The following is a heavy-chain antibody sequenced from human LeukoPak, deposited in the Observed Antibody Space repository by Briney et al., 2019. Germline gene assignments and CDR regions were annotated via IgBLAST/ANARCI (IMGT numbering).Heavy chain of an antibody. V-gene: IGHV3-73*01. CDR1: GFIFSGSA. CDR3: TKRSSDDVGAIDY. J-gene: IGHJ4*02. D-gene: IGHD3-16*01. CDR2: IRSKANNYAT. Sequence: GGSQRLSCAASGFIFSGSAMLWVRKASGTGIEWVGRIRSKANNYATAYAASVKGRFTISRDDSKNTAYLQMNSLKTEETAVYYSTKRSSDDVGAIDYWGQGTLVTVSS.